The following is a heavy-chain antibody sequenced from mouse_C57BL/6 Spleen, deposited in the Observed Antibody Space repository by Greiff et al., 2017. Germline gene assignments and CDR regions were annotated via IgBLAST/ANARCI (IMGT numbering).Heavy chain of an antibody. D-gene: IGHD2-5*01. V-gene: IGHV1-85*01. CDR2: IYPRDGST. Sequence: QVQLKQSGPELVKPGASVKLSCKASGYTFTSYDINWVKQRPGQGLEWIGWIYPRDGSTKYNEKFKGKATLTVDTSSSTAYMELHSLTSEDSAVYFCAREPYYSNPWFAYWGQGTLVTVSA. CDR3: AREPYYSNPWFAY. J-gene: IGHJ3*01. CDR1: GYTFTSYD.